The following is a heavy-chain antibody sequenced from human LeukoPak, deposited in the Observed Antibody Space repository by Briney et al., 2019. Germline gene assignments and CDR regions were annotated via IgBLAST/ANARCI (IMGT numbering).Heavy chain of an antibody. J-gene: IGHJ4*02. CDR1: GGSISRYY. V-gene: IGHV4-59*08. Sequence: SETLSLTCTVSGGSISRYYWSWIRQPPGKGLEWIGYIYYSGSTNYNPSLKSRVTISVDTSKNQFSLKLSSVTAADTAVYYCARRYSYEFDYWGQGTLVTVSS. CDR3: ARRYSYEFDY. D-gene: IGHD5-18*01. CDR2: IYYSGST.